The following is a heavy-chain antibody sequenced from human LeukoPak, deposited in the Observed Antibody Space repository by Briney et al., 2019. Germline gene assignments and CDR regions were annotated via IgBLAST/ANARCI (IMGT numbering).Heavy chain of an antibody. Sequence: GGSLRLSCAAFGFTFSSYAMHWVRQAPGKGLEWVSGISWNSGKIDYADSVKGRFTISRDNAKNSLYLQMNSLRVEDMALYYCAKDRGYSSSFFEIWGQGTLVTVSS. V-gene: IGHV3-9*03. D-gene: IGHD6-13*01. J-gene: IGHJ4*02. CDR1: GFTFSSYA. CDR3: AKDRGYSSSFFEI. CDR2: ISWNSGKI.